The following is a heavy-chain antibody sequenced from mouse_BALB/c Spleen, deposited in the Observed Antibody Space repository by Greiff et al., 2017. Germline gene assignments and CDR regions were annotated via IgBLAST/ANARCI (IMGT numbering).Heavy chain of an antibody. J-gene: IGHJ2*01. Sequence: EVKLVESGGGLVKPGGSPKLSCAASGFTFSSYAMSWVRQTPEKRLEWVASISSGGSTYYPDSVKGRFTISRDNARNILYLQMSSLRSEDTAMYYCARDYYGSSYYFDYWGQGTTLTVSS. CDR1: GFTFSSYA. CDR2: ISSGGST. D-gene: IGHD1-1*01. V-gene: IGHV5-6-5*01. CDR3: ARDYYGSSYYFDY.